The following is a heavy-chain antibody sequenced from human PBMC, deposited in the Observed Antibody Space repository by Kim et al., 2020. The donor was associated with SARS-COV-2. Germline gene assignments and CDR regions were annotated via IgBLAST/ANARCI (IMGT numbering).Heavy chain of an antibody. Sequence: ASVKVSCKASGYTFTGYYMHWVRQAPGQGLEWMGWINPNSGGTNYAQKFQGRVTMTRDTSISTAYMELSRLRSDDTAVYYCARDNESTSRDGYNSGWFDPWGQGTLVTVSS. CDR2: INPNSGGT. CDR3: ARDNESTSRDGYNSGWFDP. J-gene: IGHJ5*02. V-gene: IGHV1-2*02. D-gene: IGHD5-12*01. CDR1: GYTFTGYY.